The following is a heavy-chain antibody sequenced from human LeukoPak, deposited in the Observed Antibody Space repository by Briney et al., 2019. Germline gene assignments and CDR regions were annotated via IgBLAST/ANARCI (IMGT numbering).Heavy chain of an antibody. Sequence: PGGSLRLSCAASGFTFSSYAMSWVRQAPGKGLEWVSAISGSGAGTYYADSMKGRFTISRVNSKNTLYLQMNSLRAEDTAVYYCAKVGSRGVVFGVVTLSTPNWFDPWGQGTLVTVSS. CDR1: GFTFSSYA. V-gene: IGHV3-23*01. D-gene: IGHD3-3*01. CDR3: AKVGSRGVVFGVVTLSTPNWFDP. CDR2: ISGSGAGT. J-gene: IGHJ5*02.